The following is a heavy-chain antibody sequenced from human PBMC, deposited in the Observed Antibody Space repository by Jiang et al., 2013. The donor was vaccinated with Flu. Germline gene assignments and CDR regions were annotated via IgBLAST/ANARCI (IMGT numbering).Heavy chain of an antibody. CDR1: GGSISSYY. Sequence: GPGLVKPSETLSLTCTVSGGSISSYYWSWIRQPPGKGLEWIGYIYYSGSTNYNPSLKSRVTISVDTSKNQFSLKLSSVTAADTAVYYCARLRWFGELSLDYWGQGTLVTVSS. CDR3: ARLRWFGELSLDY. V-gene: IGHV4-59*08. J-gene: IGHJ4*02. CDR2: IYYSGST. D-gene: IGHD3-10*01.